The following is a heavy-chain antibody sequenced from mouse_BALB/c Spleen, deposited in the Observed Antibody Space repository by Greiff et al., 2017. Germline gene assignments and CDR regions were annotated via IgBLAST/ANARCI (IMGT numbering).Heavy chain of an antibody. CDR1: GFTFSSYG. J-gene: IGHJ3*01. CDR2: ISSGGSYT. V-gene: IGHV5-6*02. D-gene: IGHD2-4*01. CDR3: ASKSTMITAWFAY. Sequence: EVKLEESGGDLVKPGGSLKLSCAASGFTFSSYGMSWVRQTPDKRLEWVATISSGGSYTYYPDSVKGRFTISRDNAKNTLYLQMSSLKSEDTAMYYCASKSTMITAWFAYWGQGTLVTVSA.